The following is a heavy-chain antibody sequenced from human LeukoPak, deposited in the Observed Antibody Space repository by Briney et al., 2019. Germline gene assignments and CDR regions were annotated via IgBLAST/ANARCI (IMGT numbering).Heavy chain of an antibody. CDR1: GFTVSNNY. CDR3: ARDVGP. D-gene: IGHD2-15*01. V-gene: IGHV3-53*01. Sequence: PGGTLRLSCAASGFTVSNNYMRWVRQAPGKGLEWVSLIYSSGRTDYTDSVKGRFSISRDNSKNTMYLQMNSLRAEDTAMYYCARDVGPWGQGTLVTVSS. CDR2: IYSSGRT. J-gene: IGHJ5*02.